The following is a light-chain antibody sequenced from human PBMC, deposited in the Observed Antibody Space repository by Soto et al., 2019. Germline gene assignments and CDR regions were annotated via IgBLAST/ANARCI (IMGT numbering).Light chain of an antibody. CDR1: SSNIGNRY. Sequence: QSVLTQPPSVSVAPGQKVAISCSGSSSNIGNRYVSWYQQLPGTAPKLLIYDNNKRPSGIPDRFSGSKSGTSATLDITGLQTGDEADYYCGTWDNSLSAGVFGGGTKLTVL. J-gene: IGLJ3*02. CDR3: GTWDNSLSAGV. CDR2: DNN. V-gene: IGLV1-51*01.